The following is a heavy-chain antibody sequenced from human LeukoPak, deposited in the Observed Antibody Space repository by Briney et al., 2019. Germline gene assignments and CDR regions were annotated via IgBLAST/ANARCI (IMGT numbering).Heavy chain of an antibody. CDR3: ARGDTWIQSYRYYGMDV. CDR2: INPNSGGT. CDR1: GYTFTGYY. D-gene: IGHD5-18*01. Sequence: ASVKVSCKASGYTFTGYYIHWVRQAPGQGLEWMGWINPNSGGTNYAQNFQGRVTMTKDTSISTAYMELSRLRSDDTAVYYCARGDTWIQSYRYYGMDVWGQGTTVTVSS. V-gene: IGHV1-2*02. J-gene: IGHJ6*02.